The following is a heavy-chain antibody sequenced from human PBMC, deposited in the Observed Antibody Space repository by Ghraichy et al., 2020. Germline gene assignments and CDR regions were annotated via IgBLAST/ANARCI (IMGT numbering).Heavy chain of an antibody. D-gene: IGHD3-10*01. Sequence: SETLSLTCTVSGGSISSSSYYWGWIRQPPGKGLEWIGSIYYSGSTYYNPSLKSRVTISVDTSKNQFSLKLSSVTAADTAVYYCASRSIPYYLAFDIWGQGTMVTVSS. CDR3: ASRSIPYYLAFDI. CDR1: GGSISSSSYY. V-gene: IGHV4-39*01. J-gene: IGHJ3*02. CDR2: IYYSGST.